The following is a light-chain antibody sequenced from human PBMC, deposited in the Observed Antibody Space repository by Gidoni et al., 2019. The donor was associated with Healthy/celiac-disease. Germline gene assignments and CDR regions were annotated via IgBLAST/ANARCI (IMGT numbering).Light chain of an antibody. CDR2: GNS. Sequence: QSVLTQPPSVSGAPGQRVPISCTGSSTNIGAGYAVHWYQQLPGPAPKLLIYGNSNRPSGVPDRFSGSKSGTSASLAITGLQAEDEADYYCQSYDSSLSGWVFGGGTKLTVL. CDR3: QSYDSSLSGWV. J-gene: IGLJ3*02. V-gene: IGLV1-40*01. CDR1: STNIGAGYA.